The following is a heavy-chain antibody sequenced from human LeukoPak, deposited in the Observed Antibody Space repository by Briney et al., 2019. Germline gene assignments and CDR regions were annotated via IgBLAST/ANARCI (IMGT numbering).Heavy chain of an antibody. Sequence: GSLRLSCAASGFTISTYNLNWVRQPPGKGLEWIGQINHSGSTNYNPSLKTRVTISVDTSKNQFSLKLSSVTAADTAVYYCARSGLTAGTDFDYWGQGTLVTVSS. D-gene: IGHD6-19*01. CDR3: ARSGLTAGTDFDY. CDR1: GFTISTYN. V-gene: IGHV4-34*01. CDR2: INHSGST. J-gene: IGHJ4*02.